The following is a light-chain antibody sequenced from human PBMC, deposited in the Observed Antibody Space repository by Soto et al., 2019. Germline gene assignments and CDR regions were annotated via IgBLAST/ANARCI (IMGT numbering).Light chain of an antibody. CDR3: QQYNNWPPWT. J-gene: IGKJ1*01. CDR2: GAS. V-gene: IGKV3-15*01. Sequence: EIVMTQSPATLSVSPGESATLSCRASQSVSSNLAWYQQKPGQAPRLLIYGASTRATGIPARFSGSGSGTEFTLTISSLPSEDFAVYYWQQYNNWPPWTFGQGTKVEIK. CDR1: QSVSSN.